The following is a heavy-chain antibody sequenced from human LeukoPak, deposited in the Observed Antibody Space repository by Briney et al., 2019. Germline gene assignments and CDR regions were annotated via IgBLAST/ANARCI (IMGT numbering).Heavy chain of an antibody. D-gene: IGHD3-3*01. CDR3: ARAGAYFWSGYYTN. CDR2: IYHRGST. V-gene: IGHV4-38-2*02. Sequence: SQTLSLTCTLSGYSISSGYHWAWIRQPPGKGLHWIGSIYHRGSTYYNPSLKSRVTISVDTSKNQFSLKLSSVTAADTAVYYCARAGAYFWSGYYTNWGQGTLVTVSS. CDR1: GYSISSGYH. J-gene: IGHJ4*02.